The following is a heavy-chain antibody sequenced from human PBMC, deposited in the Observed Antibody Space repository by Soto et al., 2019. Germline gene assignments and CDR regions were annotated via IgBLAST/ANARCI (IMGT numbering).Heavy chain of an antibody. CDR1: GFTFSSYA. CDR3: AKERGSGSYTPHFDY. D-gene: IGHD1-26*01. V-gene: IGHV3-23*01. J-gene: IGHJ4*02. CDR2: ISGSGGST. Sequence: GPLLLSGSASGFTFSSYAMSWVRQAPGKGLEWVSAISGSGGSTYYADSVKGRFTISRDNSKNTLYLQMNSLRAEDTAVYYCAKERGSGSYTPHFDYWGQGTMVTVS.